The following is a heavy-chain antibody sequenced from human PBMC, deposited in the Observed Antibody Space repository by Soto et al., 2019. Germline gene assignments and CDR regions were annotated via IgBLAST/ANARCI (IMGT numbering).Heavy chain of an antibody. CDR3: ARRPKGPGYSYSWGDAFDI. CDR1: GLTFSSYS. D-gene: IGHD5-18*01. CDR2: ITSSGSAI. J-gene: IGHJ3*02. Sequence: GGSLRLSCEASGLTFSSYSMNWVRQAPGKGLKWVSFITSSGSAIYYADSVMGRFTISRDNAKSSLYLQMNSLRAEDTAVYYCARRPKGPGYSYSWGDAFDIWGQGTMVTVSS. V-gene: IGHV3-48*04.